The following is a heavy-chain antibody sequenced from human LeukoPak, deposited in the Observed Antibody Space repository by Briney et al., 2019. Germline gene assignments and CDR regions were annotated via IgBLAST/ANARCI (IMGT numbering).Heavy chain of an antibody. J-gene: IGHJ6*02. V-gene: IGHV3-74*01. CDR2: INSDGSST. CDR3: ARVPYYDFWSGSPTPKYGMDV. D-gene: IGHD3-3*01. CDR1: GFTFSSYW. Sequence: GGSLRLSCAASGFTFSSYWMYWVRQAPGKGLVWVSRINSDGSSTSYADSVKGRFTISRDNAKNTLYLQMNSLRAEDTAVYYCARVPYYDFWSGSPTPKYGMDVWGQGTTVTVSS.